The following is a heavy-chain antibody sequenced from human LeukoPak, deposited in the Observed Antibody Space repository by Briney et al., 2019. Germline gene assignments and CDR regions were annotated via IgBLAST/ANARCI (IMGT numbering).Heavy chain of an antibody. CDR2: IYPGDSDT. D-gene: IGHD3-10*01. J-gene: IGHJ4*02. CDR1: GYSFTSYW. V-gene: IGHV5-51*01. CDR3: ARQDDGSGSYYNLDY. Sequence: PGESLKISCMGSGYSFTSYWIGWVRQMPGKGLEWMGIIYPGDSDTRYSPSFQGQVTISADKSISTAYLQWSSLKASDTAMYYCARQDDGSGSYYNLDYWGQGTLVTVSS.